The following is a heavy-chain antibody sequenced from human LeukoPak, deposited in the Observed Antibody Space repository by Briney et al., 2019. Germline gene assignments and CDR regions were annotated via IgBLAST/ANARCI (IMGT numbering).Heavy chain of an antibody. D-gene: IGHD6-13*01. V-gene: IGHV4-31*03. J-gene: IGHJ5*02. Sequence: SETLSLTCTVSGGSISSGGYYWSWIRQHPGKGLEWIGYIYYSGSTYYNPSLKSRVTISVDTSKNQFSLKLSSVTAADTVVYYCARGRPTPGVYEPESWFDPWGQGTLVTVSS. CDR2: IYYSGST. CDR3: ARGRPTPGVYEPESWFDP. CDR1: GGSISSGGYY.